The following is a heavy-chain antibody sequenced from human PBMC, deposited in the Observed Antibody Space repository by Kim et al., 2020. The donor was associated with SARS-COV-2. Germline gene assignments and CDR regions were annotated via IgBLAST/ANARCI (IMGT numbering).Heavy chain of an antibody. D-gene: IGHD5-18*01. J-gene: IGHJ6*02. CDR2: IDPSDSYT. CDR1: GYSFTSYW. CDR3: AREGRGYSYGPLYYYSGMDV. V-gene: IGHV5-10-1*01. Sequence: GESLKISCKGSGYSFTSYWISWVRQMPGKGLEWMGRIDPSDSYTNYSPSFQGHVTISADKSISTAYLQWSSLKASDTAMYYCAREGRGYSYGPLYYYSGMDVWGQGTTVTVSS.